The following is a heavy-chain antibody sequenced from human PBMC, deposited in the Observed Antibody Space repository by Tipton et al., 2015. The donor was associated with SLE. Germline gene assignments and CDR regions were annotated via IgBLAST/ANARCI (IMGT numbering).Heavy chain of an antibody. Sequence: SLRLSCAASGFTFSSYSMNWVRQAPGKGLEWVSSISSSSSYIYYADSVKGRFTISRDNAKNSLYLQMNSLRAEDTAVYYCARDGAAAAPGSFDYWGQGTLVTVSS. J-gene: IGHJ4*02. CDR2: ISSSSSYI. CDR1: GFTFSSYS. D-gene: IGHD6-13*01. V-gene: IGHV3-21*01. CDR3: ARDGAAAAPGSFDY.